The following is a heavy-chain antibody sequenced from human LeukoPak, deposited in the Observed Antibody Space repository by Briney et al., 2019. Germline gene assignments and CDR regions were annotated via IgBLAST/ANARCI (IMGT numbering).Heavy chain of an antibody. CDR3: ARGGYFGSGPMDV. V-gene: IGHV3-13*01. CDR1: GSTFSSYD. Sequence: PGGSLRLSCAASGSTFSSYDMHWVRQAAGKGLEWVAAINTAGDTYYPGAVRGRFTISRENAKKSFFLQMNSLRAGDTAVYYCARGGYFGSGPMDVWGQGTTVTVSS. CDR2: INTAGDT. J-gene: IGHJ6*02. D-gene: IGHD3-10*01.